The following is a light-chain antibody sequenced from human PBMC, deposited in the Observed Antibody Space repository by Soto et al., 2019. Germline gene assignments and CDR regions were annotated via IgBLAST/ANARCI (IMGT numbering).Light chain of an antibody. CDR1: SSNIGRNS. CDR2: TND. J-gene: IGLJ1*01. Sequence: QLVLTQPPSASGTPGQRVTISCSGSSSNIGRNSMSWYQQRPGTAPKVLIYTNDQRPSGVPDRFSGSKSGTSASLAISGLQFEDEADYYCATWDDSLNGYVFGTGTKVTVL. CDR3: ATWDDSLNGYV. V-gene: IGLV1-44*01.